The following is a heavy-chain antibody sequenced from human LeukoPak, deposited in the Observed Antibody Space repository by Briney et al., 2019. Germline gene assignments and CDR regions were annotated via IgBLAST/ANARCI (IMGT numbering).Heavy chain of an antibody. CDR2: IYPGDSDT. Sequence: GESLKISCKGSGYIFTSYWIGWVRQMPGKGLEWMGIIYPGDSDTRYSPSFQGQVTISADKSISTAYLQWSSLKASDTAMYYCARHPLLLWFGELLGFDYWGQGTLVTVSS. CDR3: ARHPLLLWFGELLGFDY. J-gene: IGHJ4*02. CDR1: GYIFTSYW. D-gene: IGHD3-10*01. V-gene: IGHV5-51*01.